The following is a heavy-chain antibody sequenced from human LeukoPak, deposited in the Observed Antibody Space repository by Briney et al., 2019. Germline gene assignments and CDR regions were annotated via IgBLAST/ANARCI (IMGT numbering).Heavy chain of an antibody. CDR1: GFTFSSYA. Sequence: GGSLRLSCSASGFTFSSYAMNWVRQAPGKGLEWASTLSTGGGTAYYADSVKGRFTISRDNSKNTLYLQINSLRAEDTAVYYCAKGTSWINPYYYMDVWGKGTTVTVSS. CDR3: AKGTSWINPYYYMDV. CDR2: LSTGGGTA. V-gene: IGHV3-23*01. D-gene: IGHD2-2*01. J-gene: IGHJ6*03.